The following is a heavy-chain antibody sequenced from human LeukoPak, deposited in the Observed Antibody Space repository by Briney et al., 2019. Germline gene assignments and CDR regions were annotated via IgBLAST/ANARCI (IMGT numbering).Heavy chain of an antibody. V-gene: IGHV3-48*04. D-gene: IGHD6-19*01. CDR3: ARATGIAVAEIDY. CDR2: ISSSSTI. CDR1: GFTFSSYS. Sequence: GGSLRLSCAASGFTFSSYSMNWVRQAPGKGLEWVSCISSSSTIYYADSVKGRFTISRDNAKNSLYLQMNSLRAEDTAVYYCARATGIAVAEIDYWGQGTLVTVSS. J-gene: IGHJ4*02.